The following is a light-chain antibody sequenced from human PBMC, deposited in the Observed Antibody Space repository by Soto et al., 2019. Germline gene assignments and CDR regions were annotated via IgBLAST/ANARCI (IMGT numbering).Light chain of an antibody. V-gene: IGKV3-15*01. J-gene: IGKJ4*01. CDR3: QPYNNWPLT. CDR2: DTS. CDR1: QSVSSY. Sequence: IALTQSPTPLSLSPGEMATLSCRASQSVSSYLAWYQQKPGQTPRLLIYDTSTRATGVPTRFSGSRSGAEFTLTINSLQSEDFAVYYCQPYNNWPLTFGGGTKVDIK.